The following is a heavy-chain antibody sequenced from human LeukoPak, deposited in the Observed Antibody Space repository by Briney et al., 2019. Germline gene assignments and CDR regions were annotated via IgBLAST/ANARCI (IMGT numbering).Heavy chain of an antibody. CDR2: MNPNSGNT. J-gene: IGHJ6*02. Sequence: ASVKVSWKASGYTFTSYDINWVRQATGQGLEWMGWMNPNSGNTGYAQKLQGRVTMTTDTSTSTAYMELSSLRSEDTAVYYCARRGCGGDCNNYYYGMDVWGQGTTVTVSS. CDR1: GYTFTSYD. V-gene: IGHV1-8*01. CDR3: ARRGCGGDCNNYYYGMDV. D-gene: IGHD2-21*02.